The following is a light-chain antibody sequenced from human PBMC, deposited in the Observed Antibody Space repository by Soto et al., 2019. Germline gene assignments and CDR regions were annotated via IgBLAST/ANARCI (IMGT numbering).Light chain of an antibody. CDR1: HNVDIY. J-gene: IGKJ4*01. CDR3: QHRKHWPPPT. Sequence: EVVLTQSPDILSLSPGERATLSCRTSHNVDIYVAWYQQKPGQAPRLLIYDASNRVTGIPTRFSSSESGTDFTLVISSLEPEDFAVYYGQHRKHWPPPTFVGGSKVESK. CDR2: DAS. V-gene: IGKV3-11*01.